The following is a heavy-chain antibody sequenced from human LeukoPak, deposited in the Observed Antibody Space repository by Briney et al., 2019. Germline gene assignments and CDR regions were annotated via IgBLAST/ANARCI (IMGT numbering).Heavy chain of an antibody. CDR1: GGSISSYY. J-gene: IGHJ4*02. D-gene: IGHD2-15*01. V-gene: IGHV4-59*08. Sequence: PSETLSLTCTVSGGSISSYYWSWIRQPPGKGLEWIGYIYYSGSTNYNPPLKSRVTISVDTSKNQFSLKLSSVTAADTAVYYCAGLLGYCSGGSCYTYYFDYWGQGTLVTVSS. CDR3: AGLLGYCSGGSCYTYYFDY. CDR2: IYYSGST.